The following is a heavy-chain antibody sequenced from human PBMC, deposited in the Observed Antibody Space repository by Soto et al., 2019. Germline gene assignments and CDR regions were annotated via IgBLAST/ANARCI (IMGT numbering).Heavy chain of an antibody. Sequence: EVHLLESGGGLVQPGGSLRLSCAASKFIFDTYAMSWVRQAPGKGLEWVSAISGTGDITYYADSVKGRFTIYRDNSTNTLYLQMNSLRAEDTAVYYCAKVGFDYWGQGTLVTVSS. J-gene: IGHJ4*02. CDR1: KFIFDTYA. CDR3: AKVGFDY. V-gene: IGHV3-23*01. CDR2: ISGTGDIT.